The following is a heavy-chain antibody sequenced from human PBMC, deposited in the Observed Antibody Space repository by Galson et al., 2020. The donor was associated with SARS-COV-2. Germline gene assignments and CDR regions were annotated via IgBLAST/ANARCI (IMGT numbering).Heavy chain of an antibody. D-gene: IGHD1-26*01. J-gene: IGHJ3*02. CDR1: GGTFSSYA. Sequence: SVKVSRKASGGTFSSYAISWVRQAPGQGLEWMGGIIPILGIANYAQKFQGRVTITADKSTSTAYMELSSLRSEDTAVYYCAREPGATRGAFDIWGQGTMVTVSS. V-gene: IGHV1-69*10. CDR2: IIPILGIA. CDR3: AREPGATRGAFDI.